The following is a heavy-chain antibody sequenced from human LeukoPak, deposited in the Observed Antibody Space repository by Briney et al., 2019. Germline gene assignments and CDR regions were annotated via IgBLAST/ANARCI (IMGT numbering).Heavy chain of an antibody. D-gene: IGHD6-13*01. Sequence: SETLSLTCTVSGGSISSYYWSWIRQPAGKGLEWIGRIYTSGSTNYNPSLKSRVTMPVDTSKNQFSLKLSSVTAADTAVYYCARWRAAAGTDWFDPRGQGTLVTVSS. V-gene: IGHV4-4*07. CDR1: GGSISSYY. J-gene: IGHJ5*02. CDR2: IYTSGST. CDR3: ARWRAAAGTDWFDP.